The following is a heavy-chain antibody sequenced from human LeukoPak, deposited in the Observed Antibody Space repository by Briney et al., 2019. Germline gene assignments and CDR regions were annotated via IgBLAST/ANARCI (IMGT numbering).Heavy chain of an antibody. CDR3: AGYDHSNYLAY. CDR1: GVSISTNY. Sequence: SETLSLTCTVSGVSISTNYWNWIRQSPEKGLEWIGYISNSGSADRHPSLKSRVTISLDPSKNQLSLSLNSVTAAGTAVYFCAGYDHSNYLAYWGQGARVTVSS. J-gene: IGHJ4*02. CDR2: ISNSGSA. V-gene: IGHV4-59*13. D-gene: IGHD3-16*01.